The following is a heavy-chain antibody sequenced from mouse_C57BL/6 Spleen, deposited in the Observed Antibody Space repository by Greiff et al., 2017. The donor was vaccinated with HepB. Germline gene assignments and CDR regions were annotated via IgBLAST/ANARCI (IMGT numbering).Heavy chain of an antibody. V-gene: IGHV14-4*01. J-gene: IGHJ3*01. Sequence: EVQLQQSGAELVRPGASVKLSCTASGFNIKDDYMHWVKQRPEQGLEWIGWIDPENGDTEYASKFQGKATITADTSSNTAYLQLSSLTSEDTAVYYWTGLSTTVVGVRFAYWGQGTLVTVSA. CDR2: IDPENGDT. D-gene: IGHD1-1*01. CDR1: GFNIKDDY. CDR3: TGLSTTVVGVRFAY.